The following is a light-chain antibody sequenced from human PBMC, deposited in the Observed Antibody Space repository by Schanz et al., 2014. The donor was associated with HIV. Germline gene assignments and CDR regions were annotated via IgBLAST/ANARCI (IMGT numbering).Light chain of an antibody. CDR2: GAS. V-gene: IGKV3-20*01. J-gene: IGKJ4*01. Sequence: EIVLTQSPGTLSLSPRSRATLSCRASQSVRTNLAWYQQKPGQAPRLLIHGASSRATGIPDRFSGSGSGTDFTLTISRLEPEDFAVYYCQQYGSSSLTFGGGTKVEIK. CDR1: QSVRTN. CDR3: QQYGSSSLT.